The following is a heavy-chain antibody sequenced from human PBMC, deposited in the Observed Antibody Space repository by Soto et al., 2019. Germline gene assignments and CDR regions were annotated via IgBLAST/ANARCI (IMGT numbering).Heavy chain of an antibody. CDR1: GYSFSSFW. Sequence: PGESLKISCEGSGYSFSSFWISWVRQMPGKGLEWVGRIDPSDSYINYSPSFQGCVTISADKSSSTAYLQWSSLEASDTGIYYCAKRGWNYPAYQYYYAMDVWGQGTTVTVSS. CDR2: IDPSDSYI. CDR3: AKRGWNYPAYQYYYAMDV. V-gene: IGHV5-10-1*01. D-gene: IGHD1-7*01. J-gene: IGHJ6*02.